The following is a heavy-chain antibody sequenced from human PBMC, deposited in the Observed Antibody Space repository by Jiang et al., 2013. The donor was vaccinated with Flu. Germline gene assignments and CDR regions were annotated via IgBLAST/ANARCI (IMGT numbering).Heavy chain of an antibody. CDR1: GYTLTYYA. Sequence: SGAEVKKPGASVNVSCKASGYTLTYYALHWVRQAPGQRLEWMGWINAGNGNTKSSQRFQGRVTITRDTSASTTYMELSSLRSEDTAVYYCARRAGVNAFDIWGQGAMVTVSS. J-gene: IGHJ3*02. CDR3: ARRAGVNAFDI. D-gene: IGHD6-19*01. V-gene: IGHV1-3*01. CDR2: INAGNGNT.